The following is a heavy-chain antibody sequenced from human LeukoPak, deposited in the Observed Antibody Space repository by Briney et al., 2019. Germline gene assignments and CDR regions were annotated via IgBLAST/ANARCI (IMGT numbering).Heavy chain of an antibody. CDR2: IKSKTDGGTT. CDR1: GFTFSNAS. Sequence: GGSLRLSCAASGFTFSNASMSWVRQAPGKGLERVGRIKSKTDGGTTDYAAPVKGRFTISRDDSKNTLYLQMNSLKTEDTGMYYCLYNWRDAGFDSCGQATLVTVSS. CDR3: LYNWRDAGFDS. D-gene: IGHD1-20*01. V-gene: IGHV3-15*01. J-gene: IGHJ4*02.